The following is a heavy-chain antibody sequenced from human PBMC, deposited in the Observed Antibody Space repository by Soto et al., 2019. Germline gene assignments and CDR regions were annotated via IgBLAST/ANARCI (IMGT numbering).Heavy chain of an antibody. Sequence: EVQVLESGGGSVQPGGSLRLSCAASGFTFSNFAMSWVRHAPGKGLEWVSEITGSTGTTYYADSVRGRFIISSDNSQNTLHLQMTSLRPEDTAVYYCAKDTSSSPYYMDVWGKGTTVTVS. CDR2: ITGSTGTT. CDR3: AKDTSSSPYYMDV. J-gene: IGHJ6*03. D-gene: IGHD2-2*01. CDR1: GFTFSNFA. V-gene: IGHV3-23*01.